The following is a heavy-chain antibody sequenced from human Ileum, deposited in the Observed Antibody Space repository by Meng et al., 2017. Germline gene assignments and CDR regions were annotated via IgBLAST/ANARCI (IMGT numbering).Heavy chain of an antibody. D-gene: IGHD2-21*01. J-gene: IGHJ4*02. V-gene: IGHV4-4*02. CDR1: GDFISSRDW. CDR2: ISQESGRT. Sequence: QVQLQESGPGLVKPSGTLSLTGAVSGDFISSRDWWSWVRQPPGKGLEWIGEISQESGRTNYNPSLKSRVTISLDKSKNQFSLNLNSVTAADTAVYYCVRNEGYSLGDWGQGTLVTVSS. CDR3: VRNEGYSLGD.